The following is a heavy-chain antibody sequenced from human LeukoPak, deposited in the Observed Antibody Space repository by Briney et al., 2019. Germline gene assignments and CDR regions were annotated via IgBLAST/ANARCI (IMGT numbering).Heavy chain of an antibody. CDR2: ISWNSGSI. CDR3: AKPTGTRDWYFDL. CDR1: GFTFSSYW. J-gene: IGHJ2*01. Sequence: GGSLRLSCAASGFTFSSYWMHWVRQAPGKGLEWVSGISWNSGSIGYADSVKGRFTISRDNAKNSLYLQMNSLRAEDMALYYCAKPTGTRDWYFDLWGRGTLVTVSS. D-gene: IGHD1-7*01. V-gene: IGHV3-9*03.